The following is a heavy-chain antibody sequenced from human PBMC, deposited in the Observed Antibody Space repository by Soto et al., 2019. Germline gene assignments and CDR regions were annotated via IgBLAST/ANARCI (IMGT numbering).Heavy chain of an antibody. D-gene: IGHD1-1*01. CDR2: ISAHNGNT. Sequence: QVHLVQSGAEVKKPGASVKVSCKCSGYTFTSYGITWVRQAPGQGLEWMGWISAHNGNTDYAQKVQGRVTVTRDTSTSTAYMELRSLRSDDTAVYYCARGRYGDYWGKGALVTVSS. V-gene: IGHV1-18*01. CDR3: ARGRYGDY. J-gene: IGHJ4*02. CDR1: GYTFTSYG.